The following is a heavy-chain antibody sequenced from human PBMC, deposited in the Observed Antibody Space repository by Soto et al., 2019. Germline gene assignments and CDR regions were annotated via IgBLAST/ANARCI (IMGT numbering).Heavy chain of an antibody. Sequence: QVQLVESGGGLVKPGGSLRLSCAASGFTFSDYYMSWIRQAPGKGLEGVSYISTSGSTINSEDSVKGRFTVSRDNSKNALYLQMTRLRADVTAVYYCATVSPTHAYWRQGTLVNVSS. CDR2: ISTSGSTI. J-gene: IGHJ4*02. V-gene: IGHV3-11*01. CDR3: ATVSPTHAY. CDR1: GFTFSDYY.